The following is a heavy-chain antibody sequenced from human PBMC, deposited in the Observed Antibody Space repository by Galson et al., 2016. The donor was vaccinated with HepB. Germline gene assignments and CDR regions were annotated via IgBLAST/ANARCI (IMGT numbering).Heavy chain of an antibody. CDR1: GFTFSNRG. V-gene: IGHV3-30*18. J-gene: IGHJ4*02. CDR3: AKRHEYCPPVGCSVDY. D-gene: IGHD2/OR15-2a*01. CDR2: DSMDGRRK. Sequence: LRLSCAASGFTFSNRGMHWVRQAPGKGLEWVAADSMDGRRKFYADSVKGRFTISRDNSNNMLFLQMNSLRAGDTAVYYCAKRHEYCPPVGCSVDYWGQGTLVSVSS.